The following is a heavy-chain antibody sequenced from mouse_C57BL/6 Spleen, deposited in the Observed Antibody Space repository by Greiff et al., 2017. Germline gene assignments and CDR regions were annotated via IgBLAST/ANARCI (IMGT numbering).Heavy chain of an antibody. J-gene: IGHJ4*01. CDR1: GYTFTSYW. Sequence: VQLQQPGAELVKPGASVKLSCKASGYTFTSYWMQWVKQRPGQGLEWIGEIDPSDSYTNYNQKFKGKATLTVDTSSSTAYMQLSSLTSEDSAVYYCARRGSIYAMDYWGQGTSVTVSS. CDR2: IDPSDSYT. CDR3: ARRGSIYAMDY. D-gene: IGHD1-1*02. V-gene: IGHV1-50*01.